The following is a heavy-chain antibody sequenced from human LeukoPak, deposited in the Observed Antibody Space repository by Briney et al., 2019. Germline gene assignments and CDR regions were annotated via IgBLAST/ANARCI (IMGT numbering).Heavy chain of an antibody. D-gene: IGHD2-2*01. J-gene: IGHJ6*02. CDR3: ARHYRASSMDYYYYGMDV. CDR2: IYYSGST. CDR1: GGSISSGDYY. V-gene: IGHV4-30-4*01. Sequence: PSETLSLTCTVSGGSISSGDYYWSWIRQPPGKGLEWIGYIYYSGSTYYNPSLKSRVTISVDTSKNQFSLKLSSVTAADTAVYYCARHYRASSMDYYYYGMDVWGQGTTVTVSS.